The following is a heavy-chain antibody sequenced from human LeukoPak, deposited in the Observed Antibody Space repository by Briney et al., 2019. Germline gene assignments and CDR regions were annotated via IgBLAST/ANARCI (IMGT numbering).Heavy chain of an antibody. D-gene: IGHD6-13*01. CDR1: GGTFSSYA. V-gene: IGHV1-69*01. CDR2: IIPIFGTA. Sequence: GASVKVSCKASGGTFSSYAISWVRQAPGQGLEWMGGIIPIFGTANYAQKFQGRVTITADESTSTAYMELSSLRSEDTAVYYCAREAADPYYYYGMDVWGQGTTVTVSS. CDR3: AREAADPYYYYGMDV. J-gene: IGHJ6*02.